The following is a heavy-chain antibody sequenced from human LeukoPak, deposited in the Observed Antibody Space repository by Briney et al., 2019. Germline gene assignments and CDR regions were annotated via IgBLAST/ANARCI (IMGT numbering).Heavy chain of an antibody. D-gene: IGHD2-2*02. CDR3: ARGRYCSGTSCYKVYYYYMDV. CDR2: ISAYNGNT. J-gene: IGHJ6*03. CDR1: GYTFTTYG. Sequence: ASVKVSCKASGYTFTTYGISWVRQAPGQGLEWMGWISAYNGNTNYAQNLQGRVTMTTDTSTSTAYMELRSLTSNDTAVYYCARGRYCSGTSCYKVYYYYMDVWGRGTTVTVSS. V-gene: IGHV1-18*01.